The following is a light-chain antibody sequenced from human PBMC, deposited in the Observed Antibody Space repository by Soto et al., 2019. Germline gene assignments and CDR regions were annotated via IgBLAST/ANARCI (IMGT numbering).Light chain of an antibody. CDR2: TAS. Sequence: DLQMTQSPSSVSASVGDRVTITCRASQDISTWLAWYQVRPGKAPNLLISTASDLQPGVPSRFSGSGSGTVFTLTISSLQPEDVATYFCQQANSFPRTFGQGTKVEVK. CDR1: QDISTW. CDR3: QQANSFPRT. V-gene: IGKV1-12*01. J-gene: IGKJ1*01.